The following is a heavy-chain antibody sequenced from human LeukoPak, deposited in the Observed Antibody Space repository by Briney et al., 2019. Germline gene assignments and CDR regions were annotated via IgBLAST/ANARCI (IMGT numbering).Heavy chain of an antibody. CDR1: GGSICSYY. CDR3: ARGSSWYGMDV. D-gene: IGHD6-13*01. CDR2: IYTSGST. J-gene: IGHJ6*04. V-gene: IGHV4-4*09. Sequence: SETLSLTCTVSGGSICSYYWSWIRQPPGKGLEWIGYIYTSGSTNYNPSLKSRVTISVDTSKNQFSLKLSSVTAADTAVYYCARGSSWYGMDVWGKGTTVTVSS.